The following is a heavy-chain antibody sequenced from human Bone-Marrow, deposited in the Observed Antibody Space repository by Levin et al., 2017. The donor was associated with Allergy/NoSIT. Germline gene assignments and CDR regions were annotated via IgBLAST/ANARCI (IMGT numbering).Heavy chain of an antibody. CDR2: INDSGGNT. D-gene: IGHD6-13*01. CDR1: GFSFTDHH. Sequence: PGGSLRLSCAASGFSFTDHHMTWVRQAPGKGLEWVTTINDSGGNTYYADTVKGRFTISRDNSNSTLYLQMKSLRAEDTAVYYCAKGGGTWYYWGQGILVTVSS. V-gene: IGHV3-23*01. J-gene: IGHJ4*02. CDR3: AKGGGTWYY.